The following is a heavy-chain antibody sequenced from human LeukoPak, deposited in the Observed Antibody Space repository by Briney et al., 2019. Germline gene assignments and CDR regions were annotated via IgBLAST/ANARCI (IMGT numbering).Heavy chain of an antibody. CDR3: ARAGAAYYYVPGGIDY. J-gene: IGHJ4*02. V-gene: IGHV4-59*12. CDR2: IYYSGST. CDR1: GGSISSYY. D-gene: IGHD3-10*02. Sequence: SETLSLTCTVSGGSISSYYWSWIRQPPGKGLEWIGYIYYSGSTNYNPSLKSRVTISVDTSKNQFSLKLSSVTAADTAVYYCARAGAAYYYVPGGIDYWGQGTLVTVSS.